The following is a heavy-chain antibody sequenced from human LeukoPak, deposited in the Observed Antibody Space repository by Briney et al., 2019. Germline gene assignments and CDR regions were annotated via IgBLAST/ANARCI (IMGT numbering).Heavy chain of an antibody. D-gene: IGHD6-13*01. CDR1: GGSTSSYS. Sequence: SETLSLTCTVSGGSTSSYSWSWIRQPPGKDLEWTGYIYYSGSTNYNPSLKSRVSISVDTSKNQFSLKMSSVTAADTAVYYCARLQPKGQQLVNWFDPWGQGTLVTVSS. V-gene: IGHV4-59*08. J-gene: IGHJ5*02. CDR3: ARLQPKGQQLVNWFDP. CDR2: IYYSGST.